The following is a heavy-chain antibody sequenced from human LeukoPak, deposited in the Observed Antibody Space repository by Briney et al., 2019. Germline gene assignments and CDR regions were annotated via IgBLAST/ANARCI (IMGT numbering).Heavy chain of an antibody. Sequence: SETLSLTCTVSGGSISSSSYYRGWIRQPPGKGLEWIGSIYYSGSTYYNPSLKSRVTISVDTSKNQFSLKLSSVTAADTAVYYCARPYVTYYDFWSGYKDAFDIWGQGTMVTVSS. V-gene: IGHV4-39*01. CDR2: IYYSGST. D-gene: IGHD3-3*01. CDR3: ARPYVTYYDFWSGYKDAFDI. CDR1: GGSISSSSYY. J-gene: IGHJ3*02.